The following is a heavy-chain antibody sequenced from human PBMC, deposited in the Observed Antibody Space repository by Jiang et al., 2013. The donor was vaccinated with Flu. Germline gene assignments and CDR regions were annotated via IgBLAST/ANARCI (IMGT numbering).Heavy chain of an antibody. D-gene: IGHD1-26*01. CDR3: ARHLGGSYYPFDY. V-gene: IGHV4-39*01. J-gene: IGHJ4*02. CDR2: IYYSGST. Sequence: EWIGSIYYSGSTYYNPSLKSRVTISVDTSKNQFSLKLSSVTAADTAVYYCARHLGGSYYPFDYWGQGTLVTVSS.